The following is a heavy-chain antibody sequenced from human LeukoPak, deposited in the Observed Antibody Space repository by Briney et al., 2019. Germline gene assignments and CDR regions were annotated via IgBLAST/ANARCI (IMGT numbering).Heavy chain of an antibody. D-gene: IGHD2-2*01. CDR1: GFTLSNSW. J-gene: IGHJ4*02. CDR3: ARDRTVPAATSLDY. Sequence: GGSLRLSCAGSGFTLSNSWMGWVRQAPGKGLEWVSSISSSSSYIYYADSVKGRFTISRDNAKNSLYLQMNSLRAEDTAVYYCARDRTVPAATSLDYWGQGTLVTVSS. V-gene: IGHV3-21*01. CDR2: ISSSSSYI.